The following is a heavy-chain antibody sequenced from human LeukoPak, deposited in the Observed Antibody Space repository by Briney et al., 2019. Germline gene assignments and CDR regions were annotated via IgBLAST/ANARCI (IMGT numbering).Heavy chain of an antibody. CDR3: ARELAAAGIGYFDY. CDR2: IYYSGST. J-gene: IGHJ4*02. D-gene: IGHD6-13*01. V-gene: IGHV4-59*01. Sequence: SETLSLTCTVSGGSISSYYWSWIRQPPGKGLEWIGYIYYSGSTNYNPSLKSRVTISVDTSKNQFSLKLSSVTAADTAVYYCARELAAAGIGYFDYWGQGTLVTVSS. CDR1: GGSISSYY.